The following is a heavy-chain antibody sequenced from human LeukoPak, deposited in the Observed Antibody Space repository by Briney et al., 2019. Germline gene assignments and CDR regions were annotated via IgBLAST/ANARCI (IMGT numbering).Heavy chain of an antibody. V-gene: IGHV1-2*02. CDR1: GYTFTGYY. J-gene: IGHJ4*02. CDR3: ARVTGYSSSWYVVDY. D-gene: IGHD6-13*01. CDR2: INPNSGGT. Sequence: EASVKVSCRASGYTFTGYYMHWVRLAPGQGLEWMGWINPNSGGTNYAQKFQGRVTMTRDTSISTAYMELSRLRSDDTAVYYCARVTGYSSSWYVVDYWGQGTLVTVSS.